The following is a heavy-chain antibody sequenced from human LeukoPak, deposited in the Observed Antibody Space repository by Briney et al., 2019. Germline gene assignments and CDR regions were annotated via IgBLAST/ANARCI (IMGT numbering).Heavy chain of an antibody. V-gene: IGHV3-11*05. J-gene: IGHJ4*02. Sequence: PGGSLRLSCAASGFTFSSYAMSWIRQAPGKGQEWVSYISSSSSYTNYADSVKGRFTISRDNAKNSLYLQMNSLRAEDTAVYYCARGGYSGYDWVDYWGQGTLVTVSS. CDR2: ISSSSSYT. D-gene: IGHD5-12*01. CDR3: ARGGYSGYDWVDY. CDR1: GFTFSSYA.